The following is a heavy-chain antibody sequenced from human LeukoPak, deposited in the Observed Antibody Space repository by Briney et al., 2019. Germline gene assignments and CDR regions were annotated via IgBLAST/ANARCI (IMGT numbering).Heavy chain of an antibody. CDR1: GFIFSSYD. CDR3: ARDRGGGGTFDAFDI. V-gene: IGHV3-53*01. D-gene: IGHD1-26*01. Sequence: PGGSLRLSCVGSGFIFSSYDMSWVRQAPGKGLEWVSVIYSGGSTYYADSVKGRFTISRDNSKNTLYLQMNSLRAEDTAVYYCARDRGGGGTFDAFDIWGQGTMVTVSS. CDR2: IYSGGST. J-gene: IGHJ3*02.